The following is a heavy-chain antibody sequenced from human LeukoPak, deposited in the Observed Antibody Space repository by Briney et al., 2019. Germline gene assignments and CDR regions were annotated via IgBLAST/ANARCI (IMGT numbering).Heavy chain of an antibody. D-gene: IGHD6-13*01. Sequence: SETLSLTCTVSGGSISSSSYYWGWIRQPPGKGLEWIGSIYYSGSTYYNPSLKSRVTISVDTSKNQFSLKLTSVTAADTAVYYCVRRMKRVTAAGSLNYYYYMDVWGKGTTVTVSS. CDR1: GGSISSSSYY. CDR3: VRRMKRVTAAGSLNYYYYMDV. CDR2: IYYSGST. J-gene: IGHJ6*03. V-gene: IGHV4-39*01.